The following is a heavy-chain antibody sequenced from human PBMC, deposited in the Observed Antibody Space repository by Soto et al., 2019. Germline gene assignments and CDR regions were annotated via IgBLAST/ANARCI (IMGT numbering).Heavy chain of an antibody. CDR1: GFTFSSYA. Sequence: GGSLRLSCAASGFTFSSYAMSWVRQAPGKGLEWVSDISGSGGSTYYADSVKGRFTISRVNSKNTLYLQMNSLRAEDTAVYYCAKDPQNRDDYWGQGTLVTVSS. CDR3: AKDPQNRDDY. CDR2: ISGSGGST. V-gene: IGHV3-23*01. J-gene: IGHJ4*02.